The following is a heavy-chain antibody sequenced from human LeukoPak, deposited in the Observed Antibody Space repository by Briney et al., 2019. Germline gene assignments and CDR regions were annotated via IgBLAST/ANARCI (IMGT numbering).Heavy chain of an antibody. CDR2: IYYSGST. D-gene: IGHD6-6*01. CDR1: GGSISSSDYY. J-gene: IGHJ6*03. Sequence: PSETLSLTCTVSGGSISSSDYYWGWIRQPPGKGLEWLGSIYYSGSTYCNPSLKSRVTISVDTSKKQFPLKLRSVTAADTAVYYCARLAARDYYYHYYYMDVWGKGTTVTVSS. V-gene: IGHV4-39*01. CDR3: ARLAARDYYYHYYYMDV.